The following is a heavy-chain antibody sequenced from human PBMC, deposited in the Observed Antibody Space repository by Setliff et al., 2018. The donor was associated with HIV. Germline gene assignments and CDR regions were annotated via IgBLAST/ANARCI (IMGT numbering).Heavy chain of an antibody. Sequence: PGESLKISCKGSGYSFPNYWIGWVRQMPGKGLEWMGIIYPDDSDTRYSPSFQGQVTISADKSISTAYLQWSSLKASDTAMYYCARIWFGAPAAFDIWGQGTMVTVSS. CDR1: GYSFPNYW. V-gene: IGHV5-51*01. D-gene: IGHD3-10*01. CDR2: IYPDDSDT. J-gene: IGHJ3*02. CDR3: ARIWFGAPAAFDI.